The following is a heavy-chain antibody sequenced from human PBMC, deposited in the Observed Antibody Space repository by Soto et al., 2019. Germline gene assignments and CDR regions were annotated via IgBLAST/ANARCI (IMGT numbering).Heavy chain of an antibody. CDR3: ARSAPPIDY. CDR1: GYTFTSYA. J-gene: IGHJ4*02. CDR2: INAGNGNT. Sequence: QVQLVQSGAEVKKPGASVKGSCKASGYTFTSYAMHWVRQAPGQRLEWMGWINAGNGNTKQSQKFQGRVTITRDTSASTDYMELRSLRSEDTAVYYCARSAPPIDYWGQGTLVTVSS. V-gene: IGHV1-3*01.